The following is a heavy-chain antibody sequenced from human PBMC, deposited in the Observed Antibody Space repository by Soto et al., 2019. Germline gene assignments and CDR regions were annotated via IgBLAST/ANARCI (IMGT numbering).Heavy chain of an antibody. CDR3: ARVNSQVDY. J-gene: IGHJ4*02. CDR1: GGSISTSSYY. V-gene: IGHV4-39*01. CDR2: IYYSGTT. Sequence: SETLSLTCTVSGGSISTSSYYWGWIRQPPGKGLEWIGSIYYSGTTYYNPSLKSRVTISIDTSKNQFSLKLTSMTAADTAVYYCARVNSQVDYWGQGTLVTSPQ. D-gene: IGHD6-13*01.